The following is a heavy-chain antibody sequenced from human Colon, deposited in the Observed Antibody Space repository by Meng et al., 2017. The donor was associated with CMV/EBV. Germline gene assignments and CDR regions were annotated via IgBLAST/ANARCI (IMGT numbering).Heavy chain of an antibody. D-gene: IGHD1-7*01. J-gene: IGHJ4*02. CDR2: ITGTSLYI. CDR3: VRDQSKGPTNWNYEYYFDH. Sequence: GESLKISCGASGFTFSDYNMDWVRQAPGKGLEWVASITGTSLYIYYADSVKGRFTISRGNAKNSLYLQMDSLTADDTAVYYCVRDQSKGPTNWNYEYYFDHWGQGALVTVSS. V-gene: IGHV3-21*01. CDR1: GFTFSDYN.